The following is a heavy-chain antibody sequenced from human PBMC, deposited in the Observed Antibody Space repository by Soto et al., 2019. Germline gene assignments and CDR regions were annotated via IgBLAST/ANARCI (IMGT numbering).Heavy chain of an antibody. Sequence: EMLLVESGGDLVQPDRSLKLYCAASGFTFDDYPMPWVRQRPGKGLEWVSTISWNSDKIAYADSVKGRFTVSRDNAKNSLYLQMNSLRVDDTALYYCAKDRDGGSYFDLPDSFDVWGQGTGVTVSS. CDR3: AKDRDGGSYFDLPDSFDV. CDR2: ISWNSDKI. V-gene: IGHV3-9*01. CDR1: GFTFDDYP. J-gene: IGHJ3*01. D-gene: IGHD1-26*01.